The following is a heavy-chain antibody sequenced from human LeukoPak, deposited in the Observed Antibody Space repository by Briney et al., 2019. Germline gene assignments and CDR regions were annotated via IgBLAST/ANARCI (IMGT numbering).Heavy chain of an antibody. CDR1: GFTFSNYA. V-gene: IGHV3-15*01. CDR3: TTLDHSSGWDFDY. CDR2: IKSKTDGGTT. D-gene: IGHD6-19*01. Sequence: PGGSLRLSCAASGFTFSNYAMNWVRQAPGKGLEWVGRIKSKTDGGTTDYAAPVKGRFTISRDDSKNTLYLQMNSLKTEDTAVYYCTTLDHSSGWDFDYWGQGTLVTVSS. J-gene: IGHJ4*02.